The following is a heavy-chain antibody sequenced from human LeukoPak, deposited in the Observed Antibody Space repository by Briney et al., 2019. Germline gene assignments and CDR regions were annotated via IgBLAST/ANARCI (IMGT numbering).Heavy chain of an antibody. V-gene: IGHV3-21*01. Sequence: GGSLRLSCAASGFTFSSYSMNWVRQAPGKGLEWVSSISSSSSYIYYADSVKGRFTISRDNAKNSLYLQMNSLRAEDTAVYYCARVVSIVGATPDYWGQGTLVTVSS. D-gene: IGHD1-26*01. J-gene: IGHJ4*02. CDR2: ISSSSSYI. CDR1: GFTFSSYS. CDR3: ARVVSIVGATPDY.